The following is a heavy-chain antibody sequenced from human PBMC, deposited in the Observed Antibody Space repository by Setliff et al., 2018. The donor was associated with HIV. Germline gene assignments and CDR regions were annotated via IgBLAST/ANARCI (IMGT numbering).Heavy chain of an antibody. CDR1: GGSLSGHY. J-gene: IGHJ1*01. CDR3: ARAGYYGSTSYWEYFQH. D-gene: IGHD3-22*01. Sequence: PSETLSLTCAVYGGSLSGHYWTWIRQPPGEGLEWIGEINHSGSTNYNPSLKSRVTISVDTSKNQFSLKLTSVTAADTAVYYCARAGYYGSTSYWEYFQHWGQGTLVTVSS. CDR2: INHSGST. V-gene: IGHV4-34*01.